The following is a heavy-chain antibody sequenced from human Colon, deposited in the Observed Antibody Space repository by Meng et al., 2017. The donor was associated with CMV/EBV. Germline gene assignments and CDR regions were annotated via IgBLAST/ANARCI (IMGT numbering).Heavy chain of an antibody. Sequence: GESLKISCAASGFSFSTFALHWVRQAPGKGLEWVAVISYDGSNVYYADSVKGRFTISRDNSKNTVYLQMNSLRVEDTAVYYCARDPSPPRDSWSGKYGYFEDWGQGTLVTVSS. J-gene: IGHJ4*02. V-gene: IGHV3-30-3*01. CDR1: GFSFSTFA. CDR3: ARDPSPPRDSWSGKYGYFED. D-gene: IGHD3-3*01. CDR2: ISYDGSNV.